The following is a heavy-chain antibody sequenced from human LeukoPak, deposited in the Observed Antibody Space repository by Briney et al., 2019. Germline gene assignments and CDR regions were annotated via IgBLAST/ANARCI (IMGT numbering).Heavy chain of an antibody. CDR1: EFTFSMYG. D-gene: IGHD5-18*01. Sequence: PGGSLRLSCAASEFTFSMYGMNWVRQAPGKGLEWVSSISGSHTYIAYADSVKGRLTISRDNAKNSLYLQMNSLRAEDTAVYYCLRYNYGYYFDYWGQGTLVTVSS. J-gene: IGHJ4*02. V-gene: IGHV3-21*01. CDR2: ISGSHTYI. CDR3: LRYNYGYYFDY.